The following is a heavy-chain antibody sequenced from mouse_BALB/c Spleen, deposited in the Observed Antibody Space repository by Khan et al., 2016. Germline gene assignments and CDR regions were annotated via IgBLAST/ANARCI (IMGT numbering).Heavy chain of an antibody. J-gene: IGHJ3*01. CDR2: IDPANGNT. V-gene: IGHV14-3*02. CDR3: ASGGNYVELGN. Sequence: MQLEESGAELVKPGASVKLSCTASGFNIKDTYMHWVTQRPEQGLEWIGRIDPANGNTKNDPKFQGKATITADTSSNTVYLHLSSLTSEDTSVYYCASGGNYVELGNWGQGTLVTVSA. CDR1: GFNIKDTY. D-gene: IGHD1-1*02.